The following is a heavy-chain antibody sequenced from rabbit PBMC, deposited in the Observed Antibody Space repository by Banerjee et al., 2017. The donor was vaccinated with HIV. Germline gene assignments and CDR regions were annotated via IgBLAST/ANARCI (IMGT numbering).Heavy chain of an antibody. CDR3: ARGGSTYPYYFNL. V-gene: IGHV1S43*01. J-gene: IGHJ4*01. CDR2: IVTSTGST. D-gene: IGHD8-1*01. Sequence: QSLEESGGDLVKPGASLTLTCTASGFSFSGSYYMCWVRQAPGKGLELIACIVTSTGSTWYASWVNGRFTISRSTSLNTVDLKMTSLTAADMATYFCARGGSTYPYYFNLWGPGTLVTVS. CDR1: GFSFSGSYY.